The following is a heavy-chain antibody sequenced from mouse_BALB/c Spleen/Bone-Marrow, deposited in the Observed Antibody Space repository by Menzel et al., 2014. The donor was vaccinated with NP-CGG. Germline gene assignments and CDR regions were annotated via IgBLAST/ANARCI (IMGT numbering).Heavy chain of an antibody. V-gene: IGHV5-6-5*01. CDR1: GFSLSSYH. Sequence: EESGGRLVTPGTPLILTFTASGFSLSSYHMSWVRQAPGKGLEYIGFISSSGITYYASWAKGRFTISKTSSTTMDLKMNSLTTEDTATYFCASLPTYVVNLWGQGTLVTVS. CDR3: ASLPTYVVNL. J-gene: IGHJ3*02. CDR2: ISSSGIT. D-gene: IGHD2-10*01.